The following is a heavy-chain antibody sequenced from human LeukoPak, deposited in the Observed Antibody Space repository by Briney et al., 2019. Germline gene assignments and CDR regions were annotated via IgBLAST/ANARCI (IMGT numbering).Heavy chain of an antibody. V-gene: IGHV4-59*01. Sequence: NPSETLSLTCTVSGGSISSYYWSWIRQPPGKGLEWIGYIYYSGSTNYNPSLKSRVTISVDTSKNQFSLKLSSVTAADTAVYYCARGRSSMVLGYYYYYMDVWGKGTTVTISS. CDR2: IYYSGST. CDR1: GGSISSYY. CDR3: ARGRSSMVLGYYYYYMDV. D-gene: IGHD3-10*01. J-gene: IGHJ6*03.